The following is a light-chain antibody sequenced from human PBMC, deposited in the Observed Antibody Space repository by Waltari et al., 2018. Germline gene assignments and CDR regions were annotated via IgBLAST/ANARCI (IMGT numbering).Light chain of an antibody. CDR2: DNS. J-gene: IGLJ3*02. V-gene: IGLV1-51*01. Sequence: QSVLTQPPSVSAAPGQKVTISCSGSSSNIGNNDVSWYQQFPGTAPKLRITDNSKRPFGIPDRFSGSKSGTSATLGITGRQTGDEADDYCATWDSSLRVVVFGGGTKVTVL. CDR3: ATWDSSLRVVV. CDR1: SSNIGNND.